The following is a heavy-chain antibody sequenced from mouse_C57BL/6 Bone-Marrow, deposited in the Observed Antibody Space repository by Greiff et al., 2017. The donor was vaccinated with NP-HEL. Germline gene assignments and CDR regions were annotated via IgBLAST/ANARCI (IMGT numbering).Heavy chain of an antibody. CDR2: INPSTGGT. CDR1: GYSFTGYY. D-gene: IGHD1-1*01. J-gene: IGHJ4*01. V-gene: IGHV1-42*01. CDR3: ASLYYYGSYAMDY. Sequence: VQLQQSGPELVKPGASVKISCKASGYSFTGYYMNWVKQSPEKSLEWIGEINPSTGGTTYNQKFKAKATLTVDKSSSTAYMQLKSLTSEDSAVYYCASLYYYGSYAMDYWGQGTSVTVSS.